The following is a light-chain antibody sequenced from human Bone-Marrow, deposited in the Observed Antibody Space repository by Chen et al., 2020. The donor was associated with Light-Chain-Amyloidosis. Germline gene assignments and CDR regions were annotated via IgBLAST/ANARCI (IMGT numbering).Light chain of an antibody. J-gene: IGLJ3*02. CDR1: NIGATS. Sequence: SSVLTQPSSVSVATGQAATISCGGNNIGATSVHWYQQPPGQAPLLAVYEDSDRLSGIPARLAGSNSGKTATLTISRVEAGDEADYYCQVWDRRSDRPVFGGGTKLTVL. V-gene: IGLV3-21*02. CDR2: EDS. CDR3: QVWDRRSDRPV.